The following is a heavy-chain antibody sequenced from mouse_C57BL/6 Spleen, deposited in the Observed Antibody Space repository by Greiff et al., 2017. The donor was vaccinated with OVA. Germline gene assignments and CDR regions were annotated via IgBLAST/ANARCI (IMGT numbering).Heavy chain of an antibody. J-gene: IGHJ2*01. D-gene: IGHD1-1*01. CDR1: GYTFTSYW. CDR2: IDPSDSYT. V-gene: IGHV1-69*01. CDR3: ATITTVVDDYFDY. Sequence: VQLKQPGAELVMPGASVKLSCKASGYTFTSYWMHWVKQRPGQGLEWIGEIDPSDSYTNYNQKFKGKSTLTVDKSSSTAYMQLSSLTSEDSAVYYCATITTVVDDYFDYWGQGTTLTVSS.